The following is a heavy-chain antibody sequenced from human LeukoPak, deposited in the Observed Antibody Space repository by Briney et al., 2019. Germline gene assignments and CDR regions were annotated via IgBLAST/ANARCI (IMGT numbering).Heavy chain of an antibody. Sequence: GGSLRLSCAASGFTFSTYWMSWVRPAPGKGLEWVANIKQDGSEKYYVDSVKGRFTISRDNAKISLYLQMNSLRAEDTAVYYCARDQRYCSSSSCPWEPFDYWGQGTLVTVSS. CDR1: GFTFSTYW. CDR3: ARDQRYCSSSSCPWEPFDY. V-gene: IGHV3-7*05. D-gene: IGHD2-2*01. J-gene: IGHJ4*02. CDR2: IKQDGSEK.